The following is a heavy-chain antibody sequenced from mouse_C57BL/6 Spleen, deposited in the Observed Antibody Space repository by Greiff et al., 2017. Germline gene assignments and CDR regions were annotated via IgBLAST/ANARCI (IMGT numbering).Heavy chain of an antibody. CDR2: IDPSDSST. CDR3: ARSGYYGSSHY. V-gene: IGHV1-59*01. D-gene: IGHD1-1*01. CDR1: GYTFTSYW. J-gene: IGHJ2*01. Sequence: QVQLQQPGAELVRPGTSVKLSCKASGYTFTSYWMHWVKQRPGQGLEWIGVIDPSDSSTNYNQKFKGKATLTVDPSSSTAYMQLSSLTSEDSAVYYCARSGYYGSSHYWGQGTTLTGSS.